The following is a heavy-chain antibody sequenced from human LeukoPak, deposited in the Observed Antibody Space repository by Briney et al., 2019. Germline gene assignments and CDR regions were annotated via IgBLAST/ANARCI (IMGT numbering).Heavy chain of an antibody. J-gene: IGHJ3*01. CDR2: INSDGSEG. Sequence: GGSLRLSYAVSGFTFSGFWMSWSRQAPGKGLGWVASINSDGSEGYYADVVKGRFTISRDNAKNSLYLQINSLRAEDTAVYYCARSSYSSSASVWGQGTMVTVSS. V-gene: IGHV3-7*03. CDR3: ARSSYSSSASV. CDR1: GFTFSGFW. D-gene: IGHD6-6*01.